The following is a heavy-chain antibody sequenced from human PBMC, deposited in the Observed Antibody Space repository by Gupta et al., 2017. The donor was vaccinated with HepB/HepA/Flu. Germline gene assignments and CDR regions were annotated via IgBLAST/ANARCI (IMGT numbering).Heavy chain of an antibody. V-gene: IGHV1-8*02. CDR3: AGTGDQGYFDY. D-gene: IGHD7-27*01. CDR1: GTTVSSYD. J-gene: IGHJ4*02. CDR2: MNPNSGNT. Sequence: QVQLTQSGAQVKKPGASVKVSCEASGTTVSSYDINWVRQAPGQGLEWMGWMNPNSGNTNYAQKFQGRVTITRNTSTRTAYMELSSLTSEDTAVYYCAGTGDQGYFDYWGQGTLVTVSS.